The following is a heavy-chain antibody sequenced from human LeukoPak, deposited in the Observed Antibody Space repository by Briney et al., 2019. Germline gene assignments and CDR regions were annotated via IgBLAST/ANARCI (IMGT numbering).Heavy chain of an antibody. CDR2: ISETSRKT. J-gene: IGHJ4*02. D-gene: IGHD4-17*01. V-gene: IGHV3-23*01. CDR1: GFTFNIYA. CDR3: AASGEVFDY. Sequence: PGGSLRLSCAASGFTFNIYAMSWVRQAPGKGLEWVSAISETSRKTYYADSVKGRFTISRDNSKNTLYLQMNGLRDEDTAVYYCAASGEVFDYWGQGTLVTVSS.